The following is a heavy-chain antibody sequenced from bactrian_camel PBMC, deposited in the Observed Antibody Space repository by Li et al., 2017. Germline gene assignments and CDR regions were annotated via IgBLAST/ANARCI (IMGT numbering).Heavy chain of an antibody. D-gene: IGHD3*01. J-gene: IGHJ4*01. CDR2: ILSGGGST. V-gene: IGHV3S31*01. CDR1: GTTSTNYF. Sequence: DVQLVESGGGSVQAGGSLRLSCAGLGTTSTNYFCMGWVRQAPGKGLEWVSAILSGGGSTFYADSVKGRFTISRDNAKNTLLLQLNSLKTEDTAMYYCTKTGDGRMGEGTQVTVS.